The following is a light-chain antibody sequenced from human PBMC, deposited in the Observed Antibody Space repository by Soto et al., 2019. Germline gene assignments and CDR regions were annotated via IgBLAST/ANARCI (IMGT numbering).Light chain of an antibody. V-gene: IGKV3-20*01. CDR3: PPYVERSPIT. Sequence: NVFTQSRTTLSFSPGERATRSCRASQSVSSYLAWYQQKPGQAPRLLISGASSRATGIPDRFSGSGSGTDFTLTISRLEPEDFALYYCPPYVERSPITFGQPARLEIK. CDR2: GAS. J-gene: IGKJ5*01. CDR1: QSVSSY.